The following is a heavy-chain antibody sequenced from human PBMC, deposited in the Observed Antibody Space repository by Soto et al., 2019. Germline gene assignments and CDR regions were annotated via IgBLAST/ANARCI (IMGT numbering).Heavy chain of an antibody. V-gene: IGHV3-74*01. CDR1: GFTFSSYW. Sequence: EVQLVESGGGLVQPGGSLRLSCAASGFTFSSYWMHWVRQAPGKGLVWVSHINSDGSSTNYADSVKGRFTISRDNAKNTLYLQMNSLRAEDTAVYYCARDLQGPFDYWGQGTLVTASS. CDR2: INSDGSST. J-gene: IGHJ4*02. CDR3: ARDLQGPFDY.